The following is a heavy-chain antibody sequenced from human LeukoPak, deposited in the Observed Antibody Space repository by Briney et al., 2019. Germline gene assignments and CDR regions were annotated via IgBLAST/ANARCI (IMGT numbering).Heavy chain of an antibody. J-gene: IGHJ4*02. CDR2: ISWNSKII. D-gene: IGHD3-16*01. V-gene: IGHV3-9*01. CDR3: AKDNGGVVGLLDN. CDR1: GFTFDDYA. Sequence: GGSLRLSCTASGFTFDDYAIHWVRQAPGKGLQWVSGISWNSKIIAYADSVKGRFTISRENAQNSVFLQMSSLTTEDTAVYYCAKDNGGVVGLLDNWGQGTLVTVSS.